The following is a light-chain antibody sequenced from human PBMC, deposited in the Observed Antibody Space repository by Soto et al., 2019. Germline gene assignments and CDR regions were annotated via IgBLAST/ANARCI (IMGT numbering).Light chain of an antibody. V-gene: IGKV3-20*01. Sequence: VLTQSPDSLSLSPGERATLSCRASQYISTKLAWYQQKPGQAPRLLFSGAFNRATDTPDRFSGSGSGTDFTLIISGVEAEDFAMYYCQQYGDSTWTFGQGTKVDIX. CDR1: QYISTK. CDR3: QQYGDSTWT. CDR2: GAF. J-gene: IGKJ1*01.